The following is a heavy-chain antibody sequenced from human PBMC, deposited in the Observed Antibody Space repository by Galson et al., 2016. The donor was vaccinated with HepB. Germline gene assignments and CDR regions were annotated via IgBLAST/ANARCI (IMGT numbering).Heavy chain of an antibody. V-gene: IGHV3-11*06. CDR3: ARDGVVVPAANWFDP. J-gene: IGHJ5*02. CDR1: GFTFSNYY. D-gene: IGHD2-2*01. CDR2: ISSSGTYT. Sequence: SLRLSCAASGFTFSNYYMSWIRQAPGKGLEWISYISSSGTYTGYADSVKGRFTISRDNAKYSLYLQMNSLRAEDTAVYYCARDGVVVPAANWFDPWGQGTLVIVSS.